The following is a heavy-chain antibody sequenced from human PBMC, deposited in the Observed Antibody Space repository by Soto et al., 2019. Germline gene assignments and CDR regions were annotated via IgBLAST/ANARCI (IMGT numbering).Heavy chain of an antibody. J-gene: IGHJ6*02. V-gene: IGHV3-33*01. Sequence: GGSLRLSCAASGFTFSSYGMHWVRQAPGKGLEWVAVIWYDGSNKYYADSVKGRFTISRDNSKNTLYLQMNSLRAEDTAVYYCARDTNYIGMDVWGQGTTVSVSS. CDR2: IWYDGSNK. D-gene: IGHD3-3*01. CDR1: GFTFSSYG. CDR3: ARDTNYIGMDV.